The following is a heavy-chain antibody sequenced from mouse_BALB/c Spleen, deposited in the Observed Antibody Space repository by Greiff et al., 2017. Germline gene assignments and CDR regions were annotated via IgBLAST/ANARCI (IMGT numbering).Heavy chain of an antibody. D-gene: IGHD4-1*01. CDR3: ARRELGRYFDV. CDR1: GFTFSSYA. J-gene: IGHJ1*01. CDR2: ISSGGSYT. Sequence: EVQLVESGGGLVKPGGSLKLSCAASGFTFSSYAMSWVRQTPEKRLEWVATISSGGSYTYYPDSVKGRFTISRDNAKNTLYLQMSSLRSEDTAMYYCARRELGRYFDVWGAGTTVTVSS. V-gene: IGHV5-9-3*01.